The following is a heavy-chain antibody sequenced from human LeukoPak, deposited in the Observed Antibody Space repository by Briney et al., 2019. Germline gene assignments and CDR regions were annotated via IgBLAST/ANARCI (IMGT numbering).Heavy chain of an antibody. CDR3: ASVGEGGSSGWYQGAFDI. V-gene: IGHV1-69*13. CDR1: GGTFSSYA. Sequence: SVKVSCKASGGTFSSYAISWVRQAPGQGLEWMGGIIPIFGTANYAQKFQGRVTITADESTSTAYMELSSLRSEDTAVYYCASVGEGGSSGWYQGAFDIWGQGTMITVSS. CDR2: IIPIFGTA. D-gene: IGHD6-19*01. J-gene: IGHJ3*02.